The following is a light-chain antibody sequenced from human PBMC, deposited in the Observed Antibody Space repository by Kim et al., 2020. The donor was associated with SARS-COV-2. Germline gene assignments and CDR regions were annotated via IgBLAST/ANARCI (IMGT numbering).Light chain of an antibody. CDR3: QQYKTYPWT. CDR2: DSS. V-gene: IGKV1-5*01. CDR1: PSIDTW. J-gene: IGKJ1*01. Sequence: ASVGDRVTITCRASPSIDTWLAWYHQKPGKAPKHLIYDSSSLESGVPSRFSGSGSAAEFTLTITSLQPDDFATYFCQQYKTYPWTFGQGTKVDIK.